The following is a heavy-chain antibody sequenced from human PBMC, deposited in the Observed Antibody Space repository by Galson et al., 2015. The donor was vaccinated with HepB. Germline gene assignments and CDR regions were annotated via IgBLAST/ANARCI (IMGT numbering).Heavy chain of an antibody. D-gene: IGHD1-26*01. CDR2: INHSGST. J-gene: IGHJ3*02. CDR1: GGSFSGYY. V-gene: IGHV4-34*01. CDR3: ARGVGVGATQAGAFDI. Sequence: LTCAVYGGSFSGYYWSWIRQPPGKGLEWIGEINHSGSTNYNPSLKSRVTISVDTSKNQFSLKLSSVTAADTAVYYCARGVGVGATQAGAFDIWGQGTMVTVS.